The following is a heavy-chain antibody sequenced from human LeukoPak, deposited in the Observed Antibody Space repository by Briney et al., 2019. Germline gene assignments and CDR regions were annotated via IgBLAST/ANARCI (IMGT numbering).Heavy chain of an antibody. CDR1: GGSISSSSYY. V-gene: IGHV4-39*02. Sequence: PSETLSLTCTVSGGSISSSSYYWGWIRQPPGKGLEWIGSIYYSGSTYYNPSLKSRVTISVDTSKNQLSLKLSSVTAADTAVYYCARDPRGYSYGYVDYWGQGTLVTVSS. CDR2: IYYSGST. D-gene: IGHD5-18*01. CDR3: ARDPRGYSYGYVDY. J-gene: IGHJ4*02.